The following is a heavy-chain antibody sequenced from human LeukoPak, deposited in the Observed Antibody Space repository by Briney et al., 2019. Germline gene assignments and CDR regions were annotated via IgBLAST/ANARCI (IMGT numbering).Heavy chain of an antibody. V-gene: IGHV4-4*07. CDR1: GGSISSYY. CDR2: IYTSGST. D-gene: IGHD3-9*01. J-gene: IGHJ6*03. Sequence: SETLSLTCTVSGGSISSYYWSWIRQPAGKGLEWIGRIYTSGSTNYNPSLKSRVTMSVDTSKNQFSLKLSSVTAADTAVYYCARDIFNYDILTGYFSTYYYYYYMDVWGKGTTVTISS. CDR3: ARDIFNYDILTGYFSTYYYYYYMDV.